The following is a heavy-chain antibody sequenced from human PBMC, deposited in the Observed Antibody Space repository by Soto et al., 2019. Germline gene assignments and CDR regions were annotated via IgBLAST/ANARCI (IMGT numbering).Heavy chain of an antibody. CDR3: AKRRGAGCHFEY. V-gene: IGHV3-23*01. J-gene: IGHJ4*02. D-gene: IGHD2-15*01. CDR2: ISSGGST. Sequence: EVQLLESGGGLLQPEGSLRLSCAASGFTFTSYAMDWVRQAPGKGLEWVSVISSGGSTYYADSVRVRFTISRDNSKDTLSLQMTSLRAEDTAVYYCAKRRGAGCHFEYWGQGALGTGSA. CDR1: GFTFTSYA.